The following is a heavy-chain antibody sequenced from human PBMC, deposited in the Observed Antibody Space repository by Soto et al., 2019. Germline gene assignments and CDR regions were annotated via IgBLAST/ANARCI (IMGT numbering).Heavy chain of an antibody. J-gene: IGHJ4*02. Sequence: PSETLSLTCTVSYGSIISGDYSWSWIRQPPGKGLEWIGYIYYSGDTYYNPSRKSRVTISVDTSKNQFSLKLSSVTAADTAVYYCARGTTPYDYTWGSYRIFDYWGQGTLVTVSS. CDR2: IYYSGDT. D-gene: IGHD3-16*02. CDR3: ARGTTPYDYTWGSYRIFDY. CDR1: YGSIISGDYS. V-gene: IGHV4-30-4*01.